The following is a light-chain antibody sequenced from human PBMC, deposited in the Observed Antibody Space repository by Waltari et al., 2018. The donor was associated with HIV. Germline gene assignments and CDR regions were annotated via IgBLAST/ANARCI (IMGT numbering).Light chain of an antibody. CDR1: SSDVGSYNL. CDR2: EVI. Sequence: QSALTQPASVSGSPGQSITISCTGTSSDVGSYNLVSWYQQHPGKAPKLMIYEVIKRPSGVSNRFSGSKSGNTASLTISGLQAEDDADYYCCSYAGSSIFVVFGGGTKLTVL. CDR3: CSYAGSSIFVV. J-gene: IGLJ2*01. V-gene: IGLV2-23*02.